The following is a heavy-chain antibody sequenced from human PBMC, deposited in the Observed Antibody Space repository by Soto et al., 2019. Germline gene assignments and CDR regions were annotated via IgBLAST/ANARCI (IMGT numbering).Heavy chain of an antibody. Sequence: QVQLVESGGGVVHPGKSLRLSCAASGFIFTSYAIHWVRQAPGKGLEWVALISYNGINTYYADSVKGRFTISRDNSNSTLSLQRNSHRSEDTATCDCARGGGRDWHSPHFGPWGQGTVVTVSP. D-gene: IGHD1-7*01. V-gene: IGHV3-30-3*01. J-gene: IGHJ5*02. CDR3: ARGGGRDWHSPHFGP. CDR1: GFIFTSYA. CDR2: ISYNGINT.